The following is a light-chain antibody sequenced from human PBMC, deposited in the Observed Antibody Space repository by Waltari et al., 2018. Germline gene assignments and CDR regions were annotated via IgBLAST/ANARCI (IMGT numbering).Light chain of an antibody. V-gene: IGLV4-69*01. CDR2: GNSGGGT. Sequence: QQPEKGPRYLGKGNSGGGTRKWGGIPGRFSGSRSGAERYLAISSLQSEDEADYYCQTGGHGTWVFGGGTKLTVL. J-gene: IGLJ3*02. CDR3: QTGGHGTWV.